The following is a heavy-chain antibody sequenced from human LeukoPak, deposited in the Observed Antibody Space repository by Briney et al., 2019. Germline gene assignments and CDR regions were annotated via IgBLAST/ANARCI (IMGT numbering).Heavy chain of an antibody. CDR3: ARGDYYGSGSNLGY. V-gene: IGHV1-3*03. CDR1: GYTFSSYA. J-gene: IGHJ4*02. Sequence: GASVKVSCKASGYTFSSYAMHWVRQAPGQRLEWMGWINAGNGNTKFSHEFQGRVTITRDTSASTAYMELSSLRSEDTAVYYCARGDYYGSGSNLGYWGQGTLVTVSS. CDR2: INAGNGNT. D-gene: IGHD3-10*01.